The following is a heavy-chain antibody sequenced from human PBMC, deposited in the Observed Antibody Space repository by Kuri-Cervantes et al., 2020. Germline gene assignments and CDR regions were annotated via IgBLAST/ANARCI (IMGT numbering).Heavy chain of an antibody. J-gene: IGHJ6*03. CDR1: GGSISSYH. Sequence: ESLKISCTVSGGSISSYHWSWIRQPPGKGLEWIGYIYYSGTTKYNPSLKSRVTISLDTSKNQFSLKLNSVTAADTAVYYCGRAVGGQLPEYYYYYMDVWGKGTTVTVSS. D-gene: IGHD5-24*01. V-gene: IGHV4-59*01. CDR3: GRAVGGQLPEYYYYYMDV. CDR2: IYYSGTT.